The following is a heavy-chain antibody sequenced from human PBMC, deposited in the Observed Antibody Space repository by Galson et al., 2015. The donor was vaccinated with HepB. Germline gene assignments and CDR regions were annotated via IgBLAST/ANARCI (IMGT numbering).Heavy chain of an antibody. CDR2: ISGSGGST. J-gene: IGHJ6*02. V-gene: IGHV3-23*01. CDR1: GFTFSSYA. CDR3: AKASIVGAKAHHFRSGMDV. D-gene: IGHD1-26*01. Sequence: SLRLSCAASGFTFSSYAMSWVRQAPGKGLEWVSAISGSGGSTYYADSVKGRFTISRDNSKNTLYLQMNSLRAEDTAVYYCAKASIVGAKAHHFRSGMDVWGQGTTVTVSS.